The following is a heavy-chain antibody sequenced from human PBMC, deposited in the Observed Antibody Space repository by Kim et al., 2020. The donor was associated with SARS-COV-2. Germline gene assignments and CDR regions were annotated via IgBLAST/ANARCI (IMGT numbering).Heavy chain of an antibody. CDR1: GYSFTSYW. CDR3: ARLSIRDTAMVTLFDY. D-gene: IGHD5-18*01. V-gene: IGHV5-51*01. CDR2: IYPGDSDT. Sequence: GESLKISCKGSGYSFTSYWIGWVRQMPGKGLEWMGIIYPGDSDTRYSPSFQGQVTISADKSISTAYLQWSSLKASDTAMYYCARLSIRDTAMVTLFDYWGQGTLVTVSS. J-gene: IGHJ4*02.